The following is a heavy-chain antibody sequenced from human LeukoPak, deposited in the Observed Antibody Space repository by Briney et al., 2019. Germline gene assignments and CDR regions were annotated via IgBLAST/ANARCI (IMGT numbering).Heavy chain of an antibody. CDR3: ARDPRTVRI. V-gene: IGHV3-21*05. Sequence: GGSLRLSCAASGFTFSRHGINWVRQDPGKGLEWLSYISGSGDDTNYADSVRGRFTISRDNAKNSLYLQMNSLRVEDTAVYYCARDPRTVRIWGQGTLVTVSS. J-gene: IGHJ4*02. D-gene: IGHD1-1*01. CDR2: ISGSGDDT. CDR1: GFTFSRHG.